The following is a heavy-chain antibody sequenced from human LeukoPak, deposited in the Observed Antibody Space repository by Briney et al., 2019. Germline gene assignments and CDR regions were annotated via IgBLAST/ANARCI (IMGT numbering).Heavy chain of an antibody. J-gene: IGHJ4*02. D-gene: IGHD6-6*01. CDR3: AGSIAARPSVYHY. V-gene: IGHV4-4*09. CDR1: GGSTSSYY. Sequence: SETLSLTCTVSGGSTSSYYWSWIRQPPGKGLEWIGYIYTSGSTNYNPSLKSRVTISVDTSKDQFSLRLSSVTAADTAVYYCAGSIAARPSVYHYWGQGTLVTVSS. CDR2: IYTSGST.